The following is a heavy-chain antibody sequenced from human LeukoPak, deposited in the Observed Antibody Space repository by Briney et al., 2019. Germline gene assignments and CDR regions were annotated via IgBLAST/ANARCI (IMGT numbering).Heavy chain of an antibody. Sequence: GGSLRLSSAASGFNFSLYYMNWIRQAPGKGLEWLSYISDSSTYTNYADSVKGRFTISRDNAKNSLYLQMNSLRAEDTAVYYCAMSTLDPDAFDIWGQGTMVTVSS. CDR3: AMSTLDPDAFDI. D-gene: IGHD3/OR15-3a*01. CDR1: GFNFSLYY. V-gene: IGHV3-11*03. J-gene: IGHJ3*02. CDR2: ISDSSTYT.